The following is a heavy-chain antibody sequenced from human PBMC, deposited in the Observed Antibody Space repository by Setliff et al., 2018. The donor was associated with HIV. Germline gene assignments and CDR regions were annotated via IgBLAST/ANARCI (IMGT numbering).Heavy chain of an antibody. J-gene: IGHJ4*02. Sequence: SETLSLTCIVSGGSMNNYYWNWVRQTPGKGLEWIGYIYENDYTHYTVSLRSRVTMTRDTSISTAYMELTRLRSDDTAIYYCAKSPGIYYYDSSGHYLLYWGQGALVTVSS. V-gene: IGHV4-59*03. CDR1: GGSMNNYY. CDR2: IYENDYT. CDR3: AKSPGIYYYDSSGHYLLY. D-gene: IGHD3-22*01.